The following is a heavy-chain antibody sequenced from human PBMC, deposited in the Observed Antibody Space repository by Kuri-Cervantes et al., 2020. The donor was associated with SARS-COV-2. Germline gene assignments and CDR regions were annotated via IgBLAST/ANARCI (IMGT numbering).Heavy chain of an antibody. D-gene: IGHD2-15*01. CDR3: AKDQHGIVVVVAAIDY. CDR2: ISYDGSNK. V-gene: IGHV3-30*18. J-gene: IGHJ4*02. Sequence: GGFLRLSCAAFGFTFSSYSMNWVRQAPGKGLEWVAIISYDGSNKFYADSVKGRFTISRDNSKNTLYLQMNSLRAEDTAVYYCAKDQHGIVVVVAAIDYWGQGTLVTVSS. CDR1: GFTFSSYS.